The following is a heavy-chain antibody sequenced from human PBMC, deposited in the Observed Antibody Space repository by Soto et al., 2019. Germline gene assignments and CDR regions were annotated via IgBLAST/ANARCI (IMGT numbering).Heavy chain of an antibody. V-gene: IGHV4-4*02. D-gene: IGHD6-13*01. J-gene: IGHJ4*02. CDR2: VYRTGST. CDR1: GGSISTSNW. CDR3: ARARATIAAAAIFDC. Sequence: SETLSLTCAFSGGSISTSNWWSWVRQPPGKGLEWIGEVYRTGSTNYNPSLESRLTISVDKSKNQFSLKLTSVTAADTAVYYCARARATIAAAAIFDCWGQGSLVT.